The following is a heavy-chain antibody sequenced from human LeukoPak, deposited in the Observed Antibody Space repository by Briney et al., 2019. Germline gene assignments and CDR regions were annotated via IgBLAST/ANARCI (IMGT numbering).Heavy chain of an antibody. CDR2: IYPSGST. Sequence: SETLSLTCTVSGGSISSYYWSWIRQPAGKGLEWIGRIYPSGSTKYNPSLKSRATMSADTSKNQFSLKLSSVTAADTAVFYCARGGDDYLIDYWGQGTLVTVSS. V-gene: IGHV4-4*07. D-gene: IGHD4-11*01. CDR1: GGSISSYY. J-gene: IGHJ4*02. CDR3: ARGGDDYLIDY.